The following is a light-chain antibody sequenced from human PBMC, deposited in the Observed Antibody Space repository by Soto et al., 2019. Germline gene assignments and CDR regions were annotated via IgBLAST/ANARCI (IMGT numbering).Light chain of an antibody. Sequence: IVMTQSPANVSVSPGESTSLSCRASRTIGTNLGWYQQKHGQAPRLLISKTSNRATGVPARFSGSGSGTDFTLTITSLQSEDIAVYYCQQYADWPLNFGGGTKVDIK. CDR1: RTIGTN. CDR3: QQYADWPLN. V-gene: IGKV3-15*01. CDR2: KTS. J-gene: IGKJ4*01.